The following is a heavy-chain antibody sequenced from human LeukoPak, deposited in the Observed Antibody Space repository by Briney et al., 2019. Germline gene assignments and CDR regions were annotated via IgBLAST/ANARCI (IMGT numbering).Heavy chain of an antibody. Sequence: GGSLRLSCAASGFTFSSYWMHWVRQAPGKGLVWVSRINSDGSSTSYADSVKGRFTISRDNAKNTLYLQMNSLRAEDTAVYYCARDGLRGYYDSSGYYTEYFQHWGQGTLVTVSS. CDR1: GFTFSSYW. CDR2: INSDGSST. V-gene: IGHV3-74*01. J-gene: IGHJ1*01. CDR3: ARDGLRGYYDSSGYYTEYFQH. D-gene: IGHD3-22*01.